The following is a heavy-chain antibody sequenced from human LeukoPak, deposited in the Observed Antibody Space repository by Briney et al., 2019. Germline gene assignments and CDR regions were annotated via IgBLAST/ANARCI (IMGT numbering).Heavy chain of an antibody. CDR3: ARDYCSGGSCYSDY. CDR2: ISSSSSYT. J-gene: IGHJ4*02. Sequence: GGSLRLSCEASGFTFSGYAVSWVRQAPGKGLEWVSYISSSSSYTNYADSVKGRFTISRDNAKNSLYLQMNSLRAEDTAVYYCARDYCSGGSCYSDYWGQGTLVTVSS. V-gene: IGHV3-11*06. CDR1: GFTFSGYA. D-gene: IGHD2-15*01.